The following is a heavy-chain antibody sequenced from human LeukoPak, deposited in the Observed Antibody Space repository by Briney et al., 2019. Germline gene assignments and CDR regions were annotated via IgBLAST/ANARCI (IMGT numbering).Heavy chain of an antibody. CDR2: INHSGST. CDR1: GGSFSGYY. V-gene: IGHV4-34*01. D-gene: IGHD6-19*01. J-gene: IGHJ4*02. Sequence: SETLSLTCAVYGGSFSGYYWSRIRQPPGKGLEWIGEINHSGSTNYNPSLKSRVTISVDTSKNQFSLKLSSVTAADTAVYYCAKDPEGFGYSSGCPDYWGQGTLVTVSS. CDR3: AKDPEGFGYSSGCPDY.